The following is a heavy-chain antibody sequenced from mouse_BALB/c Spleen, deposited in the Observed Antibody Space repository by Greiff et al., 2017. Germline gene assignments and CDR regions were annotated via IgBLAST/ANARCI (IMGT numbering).Heavy chain of an antibody. CDR3: ARESPRGPYYYAMDY. CDR2: INSNGGST. CDR1: GFTFSSYG. J-gene: IGHJ4*01. V-gene: IGHV5-6-3*01. Sequence: DVMLVESGGGLVQPGGSLKLSCAASGFTFSSYGMSWVRQTPDKRLELVATINSNGGSTYYPDSVKGRFTISRDNAKNTLYLQMSSLKSEDTAMYYCARESPRGPYYYAMDYWGQGTSVTVSS.